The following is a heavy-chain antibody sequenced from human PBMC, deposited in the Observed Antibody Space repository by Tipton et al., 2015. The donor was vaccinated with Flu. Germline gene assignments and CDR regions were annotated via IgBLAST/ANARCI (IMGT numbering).Heavy chain of an antibody. V-gene: IGHV4-61*02. Sequence: TLSLTCTVSGGSISSGSYYWSWIRQPAGKGLEWVGRIYTSGSTNYNPSLKSPATISVDTSKNQFSLKLSSVTAADTAVYYCARVRSYYDSSGYYYAFDYWGQGTLVTVSS. J-gene: IGHJ4*02. D-gene: IGHD3-22*01. CDR3: ARVRSYYDSSGYYYAFDY. CDR2: IYTSGST. CDR1: GGSISSGSYY.